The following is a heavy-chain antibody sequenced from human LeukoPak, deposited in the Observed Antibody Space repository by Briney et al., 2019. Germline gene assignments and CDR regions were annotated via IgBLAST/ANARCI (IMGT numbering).Heavy chain of an antibody. D-gene: IGHD2-2*01. CDR1: GFTFSSYP. CDR3: AKDWSRGYCSSTSCQNLYYFDY. J-gene: IGHJ4*02. V-gene: IGHV3-23*01. CDR2: ISVIGTTT. Sequence: PGGSLRLSCAASGFTFSSYPMSWFRKAPGKGLNWSSAISVIGTTTYYADSVKGRFTISRDNSKNTLFLQMNSLRAEDTAVYYCAKDWSRGYCSSTSCQNLYYFDYWGQGTLVTVSS.